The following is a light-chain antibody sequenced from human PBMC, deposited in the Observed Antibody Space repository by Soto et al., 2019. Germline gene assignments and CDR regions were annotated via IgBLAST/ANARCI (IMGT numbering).Light chain of an antibody. CDR3: SSYAGSNRPL. CDR1: SSDVGGYNY. J-gene: IGLJ2*01. V-gene: IGLV2-8*01. CDR2: EVT. Sequence: QSALTRTPSASGSPGQSVTISCAGTSSDVGGYNYVSWYQQHPGKAPKLIIYEVTTRPPGVPDRFSGSKSGNTASLAVSGLQAEDEADYYCSSYAGSNRPLFGGGTKLTVL.